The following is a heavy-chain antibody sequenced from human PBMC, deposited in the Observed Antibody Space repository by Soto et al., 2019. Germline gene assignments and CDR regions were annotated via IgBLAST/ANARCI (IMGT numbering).Heavy chain of an antibody. CDR1: GGTFSSYT. J-gene: IGHJ6*03. V-gene: IGHV1-69*08. CDR2: IIPILGIA. Sequence: QVQLVQSGAEVKKPGSSVKVSCKASGGTFSSYTISWVRQAPGQGLEWMGRIIPILGIANYAQKFQGRVTITADKSTSTAYMELSSLRSEDTAVYYCARDFHGNNWTYVPSDYYYYMDVWGKGTTVTVSS. D-gene: IGHD1-7*01. CDR3: ARDFHGNNWTYVPSDYYYYMDV.